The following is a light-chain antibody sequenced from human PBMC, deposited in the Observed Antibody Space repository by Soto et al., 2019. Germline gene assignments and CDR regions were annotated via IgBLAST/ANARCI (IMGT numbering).Light chain of an antibody. CDR1: SSDVGGYNY. Sequence: QSVLTQPASVSGSTGQSITISCTGTSSDVGGYNYVSWYQQHPGKAPKLKIYEVSNRPSGVSNRFSGSKSGNTASLTISGLQAEDEADYSCSSYTSSSTLVFGGGTKVTVL. CDR3: SSYTSSSTLV. J-gene: IGLJ2*01. CDR2: EVS. V-gene: IGLV2-14*01.